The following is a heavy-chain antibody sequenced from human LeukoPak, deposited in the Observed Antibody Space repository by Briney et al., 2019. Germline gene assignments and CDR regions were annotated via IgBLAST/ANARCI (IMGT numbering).Heavy chain of an antibody. J-gene: IGHJ3*02. Sequence: KPSETLSLTCAVYGGSFSGYYWSWIRQPAGKGLEWIGRAYTSGNTTYNPSLKSRVTMSVDTSKNQFSLKLSSVTAADTAVYYCARAMYYYDSGGYTPDAFDIWGQGTMVTVSS. D-gene: IGHD3-22*01. V-gene: IGHV4-59*10. CDR3: ARAMYYYDSGGYTPDAFDI. CDR2: AYTSGNT. CDR1: GGSFSGYY.